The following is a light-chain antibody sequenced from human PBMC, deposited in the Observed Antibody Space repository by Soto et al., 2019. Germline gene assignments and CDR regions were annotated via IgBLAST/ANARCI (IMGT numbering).Light chain of an antibody. CDR2: DVN. J-gene: IGLJ2*01. CDR3: ISYAGSNKPA. V-gene: IGLV2-8*01. Sequence: QSALTQPPSASASPGQSVAISCSGTSSDVGGYNYVSWYQQHPGKAPKLMIYDVNKRPAGVPDRFSGSKSGNTASLTVSGLQAEDEADYYCISYAGSNKPAFGGGTKLTVL. CDR1: SSDVGGYNY.